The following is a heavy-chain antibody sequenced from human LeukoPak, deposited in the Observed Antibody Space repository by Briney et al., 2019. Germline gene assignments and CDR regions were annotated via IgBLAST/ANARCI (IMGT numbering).Heavy chain of an antibody. D-gene: IGHD1-26*01. Sequence: PGGSLRLSCAASGFTFSSYAMHWVRQAPGKGLEWVAVISYDGSNKYYADSVKGRFTISRDNSKNTLYLQMNSLRAEDTAVYYCARDASSGSYDYYFDYWGQGTLVTVSS. CDR1: GFTFSSYA. V-gene: IGHV3-30-3*01. J-gene: IGHJ4*02. CDR2: ISYDGSNK. CDR3: ARDASSGSYDYYFDY.